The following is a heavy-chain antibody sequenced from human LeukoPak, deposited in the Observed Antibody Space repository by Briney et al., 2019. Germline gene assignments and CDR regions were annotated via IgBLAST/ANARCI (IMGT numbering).Heavy chain of an antibody. Sequence: GGSLRLSCAASGFTFSSYSMNWVRQAPGKGLEWVSSISSSSSYIYYADSVKGRFTISRDNAKNSLYLQMNSLRAEDTAVYYCAGPIVVVPAAKGGYWGQGTLVTVSS. J-gene: IGHJ4*02. V-gene: IGHV3-21*01. CDR1: GFTFSSYS. D-gene: IGHD2-2*01. CDR3: AGPIVVVPAAKGGY. CDR2: ISSSSSYI.